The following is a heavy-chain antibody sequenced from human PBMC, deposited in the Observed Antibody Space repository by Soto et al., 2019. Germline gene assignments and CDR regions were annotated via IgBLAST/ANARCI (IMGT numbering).Heavy chain of an antibody. CDR2: ISGSGGST. V-gene: IGHV3-23*01. Sequence: GGSLRLSCAASGFTFSSYAMSWVRQAPGKGLEWVSAISGSGGSTYYADSVKGRFTISRDNSKNTLYLQMNSLRAEDTAVYYCANHLPPRYCSSTSCPNAFDIWGQGTMVTVSS. CDR3: ANHLPPRYCSSTSCPNAFDI. CDR1: GFTFSSYA. D-gene: IGHD2-2*01. J-gene: IGHJ3*02.